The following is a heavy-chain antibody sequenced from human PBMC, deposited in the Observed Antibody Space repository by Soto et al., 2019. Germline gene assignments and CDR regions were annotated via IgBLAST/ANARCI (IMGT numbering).Heavy chain of an antibody. CDR3: ARGNNRWLQLWSFDL. CDR1: GGTFSSYT. J-gene: IGHJ2*01. V-gene: IGHV1-69*12. CDR2: IIPIFGTA. D-gene: IGHD5-12*01. Sequence: QVQLVQSGAEVKKPGSSVTVSCKASGGTFSSYTISWVRQAPGQGLEWMGGIIPIFGTANYAQKFRGRVTIXXHXSXXTAYMELSSLRSEDTAVYYCARGNNRWLQLWSFDLWGRGTLVTVSS.